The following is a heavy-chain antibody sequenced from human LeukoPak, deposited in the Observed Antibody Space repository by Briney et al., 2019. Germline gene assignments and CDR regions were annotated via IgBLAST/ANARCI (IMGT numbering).Heavy chain of an antibody. V-gene: IGHV3-30*18. CDR1: GFTFSSYG. Sequence: TGGSLRLSCAASGFTFSSYGMHWVRQAPGKGLEWVAVISYDGSNKYYADSVKGRFTISRDNSKNTLYLQMNSLRAEDTAVYYCAKGAYSSGWYISAFDIWGQGTMVTVSS. J-gene: IGHJ3*02. CDR2: ISYDGSNK. CDR3: AKGAYSSGWYISAFDI. D-gene: IGHD6-19*01.